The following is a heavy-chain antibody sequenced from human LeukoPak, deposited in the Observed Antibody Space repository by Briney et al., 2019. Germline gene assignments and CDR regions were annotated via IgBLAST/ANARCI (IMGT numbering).Heavy chain of an antibody. Sequence: PGGSLRLSCAASGFTFSSYAMSWVRQAPGKGLEWVSAISGSGGSTYYADSVKGRFTISRDNSKNTLYLQMNSLRAEDTAVYYCARDGSVVQFDYGDYQPSDAFDIWGQGTMVTVSS. J-gene: IGHJ3*02. CDR1: GFTFSSYA. CDR2: ISGSGGST. V-gene: IGHV3-23*01. CDR3: ARDGSVVQFDYGDYQPSDAFDI. D-gene: IGHD4-17*01.